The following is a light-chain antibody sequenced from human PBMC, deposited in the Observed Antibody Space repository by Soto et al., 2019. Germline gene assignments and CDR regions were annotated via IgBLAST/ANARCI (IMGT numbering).Light chain of an antibody. J-gene: IGKJ1*01. CDR3: LQDYSYPWT. V-gene: IGKV1-6*01. Sequence: AIQMTQSPSSLSASVGDRVTITCRASQVIRNDLGWYQQKPGQAPKFLIYSASSLQSGVPSRFSGSGSGTDFTLTSSSLQPEDFATYYCLQDYSYPWTFGQGTKVEIK. CDR2: SAS. CDR1: QVIRND.